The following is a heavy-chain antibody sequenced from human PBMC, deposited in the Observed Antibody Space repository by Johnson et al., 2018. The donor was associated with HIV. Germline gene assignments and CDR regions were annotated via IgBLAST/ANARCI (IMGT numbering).Heavy chain of an antibody. V-gene: IGHV3-74*03. CDR2: INSDGSNT. D-gene: IGHD1-26*01. CDR3: AKDQLVGATYAAFDI. J-gene: IGHJ3*02. CDR1: GFAFSSYW. Sequence: VQLVESGGGVVQPGRSLRLSCAASGFAFSSYWMHWVRQAPGKGLVWVSRINSDGSNTKYADSVKGRFTISRDNSKNTLYLQMNSLRPEDTAVYYCAKDQLVGATYAAFDIWGQGTMVTVSS.